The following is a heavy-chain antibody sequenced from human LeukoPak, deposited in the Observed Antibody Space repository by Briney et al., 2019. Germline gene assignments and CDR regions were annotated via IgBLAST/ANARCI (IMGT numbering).Heavy chain of an antibody. Sequence: ASVTVSCKASGYTFTSYGISWVRQAPGQGLEWMGGIIPIFGTANYAQKFQGRVTITTDESTSTAYMELSSLRSEDTAVYYCASWEVVPAASYYYMDVWGKGTTVTVSS. CDR3: ASWEVVPAASYYYMDV. CDR1: GYTFTSYG. J-gene: IGHJ6*03. V-gene: IGHV1-69*05. CDR2: IIPIFGTA. D-gene: IGHD2-2*01.